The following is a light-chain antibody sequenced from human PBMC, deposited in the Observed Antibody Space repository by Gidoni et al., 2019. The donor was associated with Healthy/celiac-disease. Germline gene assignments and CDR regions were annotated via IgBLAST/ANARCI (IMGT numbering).Light chain of an antibody. J-gene: IGKJ1*01. Sequence: DIQMTQSPSSLSASVGDRVTITCRASQSISSYLNWYQQKPGKAPKLLIYAASSLQSGVPSRFSGSGSGTDFTLTISSLQPEEFATYYCQQSESTPPTFGQGTKVEIK. CDR3: QQSESTPPT. CDR2: AAS. CDR1: QSISSY. V-gene: IGKV1-39*01.